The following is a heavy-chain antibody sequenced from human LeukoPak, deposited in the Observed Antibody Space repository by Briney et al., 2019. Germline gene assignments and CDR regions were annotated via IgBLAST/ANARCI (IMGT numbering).Heavy chain of an antibody. CDR1: GFTFSSYG. CDR3: ARGSDYYDSSGYYGY. D-gene: IGHD3-22*01. V-gene: IGHV3-33*01. CDR2: IWYDGSNK. Sequence: GGSLRLSCAASGFTFSSYGMRWVRQAPGKGLEWVAGIWYDGSNKYYADSVKGRFTISRDNSKNTLYLQMHSLRAEDTAVYYCARGSDYYDSSGYYGYWGQGTLVTVSS. J-gene: IGHJ4*02.